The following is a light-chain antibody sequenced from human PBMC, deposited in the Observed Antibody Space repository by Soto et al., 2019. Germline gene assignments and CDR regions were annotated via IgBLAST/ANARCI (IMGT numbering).Light chain of an antibody. V-gene: IGKV3-20*01. CDR3: QHYGSSPST. J-gene: IGKJ3*01. Sequence: DIVLTQSPGTLSLSPGERATLSCRASQSVSSSYLAWYQQKPGQAPRLLIYGASSRPTGIPDRFNGSGSGTDVTLTISRLEPEDFAVYYCQHYGSSPSTFGPGTKVDIK. CDR1: QSVSSSY. CDR2: GAS.